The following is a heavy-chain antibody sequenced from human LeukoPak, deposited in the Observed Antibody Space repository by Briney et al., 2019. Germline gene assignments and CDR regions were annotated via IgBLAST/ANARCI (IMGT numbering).Heavy chain of an antibody. D-gene: IGHD2-2*01. J-gene: IGHJ6*02. CDR3: AKGLGYCSSTSCSPFWGMDV. CDR2: IRYDGSNK. CDR1: GFTFSSYG. Sequence: PGGSLRLSCAASGFTFSSYGMHWVRQAPGKRLEWVAFIRYDGSNKYYADSVKGRFTISRDNSKNTLYLQMNSLRAEDTAVYYCAKGLGYCSSTSCSPFWGMDVWGQGTTVTVSS. V-gene: IGHV3-30*02.